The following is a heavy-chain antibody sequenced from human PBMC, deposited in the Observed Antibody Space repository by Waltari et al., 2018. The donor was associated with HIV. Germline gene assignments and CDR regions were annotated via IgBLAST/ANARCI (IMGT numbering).Heavy chain of an antibody. CDR1: GMSFSHAW. CDR3: STSGWLDH. J-gene: IGHJ5*02. V-gene: IGHV3-15*02. CDR2: ITTKADGESV. Sequence: EVRLVESGGANVKAGESLRLSGAVSGMSFSHAWMSWVRQAPGKGLEWIARITTKADGESVDYAEVVRDRFTITRDDSTSTLFLQMSSLKTEDTALYYCSTSGWLDHWGQGTRVTVSS. D-gene: IGHD6-25*01.